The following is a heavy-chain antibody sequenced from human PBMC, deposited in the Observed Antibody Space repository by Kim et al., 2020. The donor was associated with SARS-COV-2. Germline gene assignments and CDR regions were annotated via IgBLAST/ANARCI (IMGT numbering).Heavy chain of an antibody. CDR3: ARDLRYFDA. J-gene: IGHJ4*02. V-gene: IGHV3-7*01. D-gene: IGHD1-1*01. Sequence: EKKYGDSVKARSTISRDNGKNSIYLQMNLLRAEDTAVYYCARDLRYFDAWGQGTLVTVSS. CDR2: EK.